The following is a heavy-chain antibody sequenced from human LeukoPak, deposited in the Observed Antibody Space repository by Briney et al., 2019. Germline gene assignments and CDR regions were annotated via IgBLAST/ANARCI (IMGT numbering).Heavy chain of an antibody. D-gene: IGHD3-3*01. CDR3: ATAYVFFGVVRRVWFDP. V-gene: IGHV1-24*01. J-gene: IGHJ5*02. CDR1: GYTLTELS. CDR2: FDPEDGET. Sequence: ASVKVSCKVSGYTLTELSVHWVRQAPGKGLEWMGGFDPEDGETIYAQKFRGRVTMTEDTSTDTAYMELSSLRSEDTAVYYCATAYVFFGVVRRVWFDPWGQGTLVTVSS.